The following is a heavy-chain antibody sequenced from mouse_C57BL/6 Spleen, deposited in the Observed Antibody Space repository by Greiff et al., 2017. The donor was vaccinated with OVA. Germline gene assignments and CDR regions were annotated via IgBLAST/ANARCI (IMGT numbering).Heavy chain of an antibody. Sequence: VQGVESGPELVKPGASVKISCKASGYAFSSSWMNWVKQRPGKGLEWIGRIYPGDGDTNYNGKFKGKATLTADKSSSTAYMQLSSLTSEDSAVYFCAREEGSSSFDYWGQGTTLTVSS. CDR1: GYAFSSSW. CDR2: IYPGDGDT. J-gene: IGHJ2*01. V-gene: IGHV1-82*01. CDR3: AREEGSSSFDY. D-gene: IGHD1-1*01.